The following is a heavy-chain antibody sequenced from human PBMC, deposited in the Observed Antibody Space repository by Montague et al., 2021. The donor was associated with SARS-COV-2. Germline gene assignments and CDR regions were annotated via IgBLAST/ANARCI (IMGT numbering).Heavy chain of an antibody. Sequence: SETLSLTCTVSGGSISSSSYYWGWIRQPPGKGLEWIGSIYYSGSTYYNPSLKSRVTISVDTSKNQFSLKLSSVTAADTAVYYCARVGRQQVVRLPGMDVWGQGTTVTVSS. J-gene: IGHJ6*02. D-gene: IGHD6-13*01. CDR2: IYYSGST. CDR1: GGSISSSSYY. V-gene: IGHV4-39*07. CDR3: ARVGRQQVVRLPGMDV.